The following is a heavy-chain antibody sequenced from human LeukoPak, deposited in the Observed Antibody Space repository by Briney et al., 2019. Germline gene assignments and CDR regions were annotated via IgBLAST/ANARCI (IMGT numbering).Heavy chain of an antibody. CDR1: GGSISSYY. D-gene: IGHD2-15*01. V-gene: IGHV4-59*08. Sequence: SETLSLTCTVSGGSISSYYWSWVRQPPGKGLEWIGYAYYSGHTNYNSSLKSRVTMSLDTSKSQFSLRLSSVTAADTAVYFCARHPFATPFDYWGPGTLVTVSS. J-gene: IGHJ4*02. CDR2: AYYSGHT. CDR3: ARHPFATPFDY.